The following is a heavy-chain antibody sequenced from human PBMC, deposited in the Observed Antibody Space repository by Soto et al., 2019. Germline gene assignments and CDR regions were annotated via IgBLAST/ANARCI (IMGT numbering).Heavy chain of an antibody. J-gene: IGHJ6*02. CDR2: IYYSGST. CDR3: ARALGRKYSSSSDYYYYGMDV. CDR1: GGSISSGGYY. Sequence: PSETLSLTCTVSGGSISSGGYYWSWIRQHPGKGLEWIGYIYYSGSTYYNPSLKSRVTISVDTSKNQFSLKLSSVTAADTAVYYCARALGRKYSSSSDYYYYGMDVWGQGTTVTVS. V-gene: IGHV4-31*03. D-gene: IGHD6-6*01.